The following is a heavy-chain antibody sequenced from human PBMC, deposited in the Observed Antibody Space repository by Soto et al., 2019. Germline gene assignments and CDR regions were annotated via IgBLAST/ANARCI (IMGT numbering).Heavy chain of an antibody. Sequence: GGSLRLSCAASGFTFSSYAMNWVRQAPGKGLEWVSVISGSDGSTYYADSVKGRFAISRDNSKNTLNLQMNSLRAEDTAVYYCARRSSSWYFDYWGQGTLVTVSS. V-gene: IGHV3-23*01. J-gene: IGHJ4*02. CDR1: GFTFSSYA. CDR3: ARRSSSWYFDY. CDR2: ISGSDGST. D-gene: IGHD6-13*01.